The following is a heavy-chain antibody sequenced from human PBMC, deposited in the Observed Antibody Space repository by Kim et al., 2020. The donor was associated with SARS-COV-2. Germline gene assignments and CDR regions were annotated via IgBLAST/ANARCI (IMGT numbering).Heavy chain of an antibody. CDR3: ARWQLVLDYYYGMDV. J-gene: IGHJ6*02. CDR1: GFTFSSYS. D-gene: IGHD6-6*01. V-gene: IGHV3-21*01. Sequence: GGSLRLSCAVSGFTFSSYSMNWVRQAPGKGLEWVSSISSSSSYIYYADSVKGRFTISRDNAKNSLYLQMNSLRAEDTAVYCCARWQLVLDYYYGMDVWGQGTTVTVSS. CDR2: ISSSSSYI.